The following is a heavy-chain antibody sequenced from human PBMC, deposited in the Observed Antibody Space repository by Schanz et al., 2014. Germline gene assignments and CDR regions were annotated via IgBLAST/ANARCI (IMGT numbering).Heavy chain of an antibody. CDR3: AKDPSYGSDWVKYLDH. CDR1: GITFSGCG. D-gene: IGHD1-26*01. V-gene: IGHV3-48*02. Sequence: VKLVESGGGVVQPGGSLRLSCATSGITFSGCGMHWVRQAPGKGLEWVSYISATSAKIDYADSVQGRFTISRDNAKNSLSLQMSSLRDEDTAVYFCAKDPSYGSDWVKYLDHWGQGTLVTVSS. J-gene: IGHJ4*02. CDR2: ISATSAKI.